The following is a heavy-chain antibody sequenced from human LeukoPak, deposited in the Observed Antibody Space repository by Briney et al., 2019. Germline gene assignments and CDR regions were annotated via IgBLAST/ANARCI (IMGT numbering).Heavy chain of an antibody. J-gene: IGHJ4*02. D-gene: IGHD6-19*01. CDR3: AKGTPRYSSGWYYFDY. V-gene: IGHV3-9*03. CDR2: ISWNSGSI. CDR1: GFTFDDYA. Sequence: GGSLRLSCAASGFTFDDYAMHWLRQAPGKGLEWVSGISWNSGSIGYADSVKGRFTISRDNAKNSLYLQMNSLRAEDMALYYCAKGTPRYSSGWYYFDYWGQGTLVTVSS.